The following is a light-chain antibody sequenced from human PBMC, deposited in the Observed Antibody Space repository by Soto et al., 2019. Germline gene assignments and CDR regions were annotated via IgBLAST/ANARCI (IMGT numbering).Light chain of an antibody. CDR2: EVS. J-gene: IGLJ2*01. Sequence: QSALTQPASVSGSPGQSITISCTGTSSDVGGYNYVSWHQQHPGKAPKVMIYEVSNRPSGVSNRFSGSKSGNTASLTISGLQAEDEADYYCSSYSSSNTVIFGGGTQLTVL. CDR1: SSDVGGYNY. V-gene: IGLV2-14*01. CDR3: SSYSSSNTVI.